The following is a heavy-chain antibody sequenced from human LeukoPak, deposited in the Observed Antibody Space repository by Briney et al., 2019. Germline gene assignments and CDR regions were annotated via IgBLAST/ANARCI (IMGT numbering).Heavy chain of an antibody. V-gene: IGHV1-2*02. J-gene: IGHJ6*03. D-gene: IGHD1-1*01. Sequence: ASVKVSCKASGYTFTGYYMHWVRQAPGQGLEWMGWINPNSGGTNYAQKFQGRVTMTRDTSISTAYMELSRLRSDDTAVYYCARDQDDEGYMDVWGKGTTVTVSS. CDR1: GYTFTGYY. CDR2: INPNSGGT. CDR3: ARDQDDEGYMDV.